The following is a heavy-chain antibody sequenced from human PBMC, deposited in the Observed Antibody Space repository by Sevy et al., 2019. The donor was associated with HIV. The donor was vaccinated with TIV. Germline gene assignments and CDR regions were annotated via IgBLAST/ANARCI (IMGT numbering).Heavy chain of an antibody. Sequence: GGSLRLSCAASGFTFSNAWMSWVRQAPGKGLEWVGRIKSKTDGGTTDYAAPVKGRFTISRDDSKNTLYLQMNSLKTAETAVYYCTTDPSPRSMVRGVIIAGDAFDIWGQGTMVTVSS. J-gene: IGHJ3*02. CDR1: GFTFSNAW. CDR3: TTDPSPRSMVRGVIIAGDAFDI. CDR2: IKSKTDGGTT. D-gene: IGHD3-10*01. V-gene: IGHV3-15*01.